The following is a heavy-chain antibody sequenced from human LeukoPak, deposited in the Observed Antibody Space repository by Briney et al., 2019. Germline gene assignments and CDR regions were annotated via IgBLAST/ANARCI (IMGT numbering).Heavy chain of an antibody. V-gene: IGHV1-2*02. D-gene: IGHD6-6*01. CDR1: GYTFTGYY. J-gene: IGHJ6*03. CDR3: ARIEVSYSSSSGGRGNYYYYYYMDV. CDR2: INPNSGGT. Sequence: ASVKVSCKASGYTFTGYYMHWVRQAPGQGLEWMGWINPNSGGTNYAQKFQGRVTMTRDTSISTAYMELSRLRSDDTAVYYCARIEVSYSSSSGGRGNYYYYYYMDVWGKGTTVTVSS.